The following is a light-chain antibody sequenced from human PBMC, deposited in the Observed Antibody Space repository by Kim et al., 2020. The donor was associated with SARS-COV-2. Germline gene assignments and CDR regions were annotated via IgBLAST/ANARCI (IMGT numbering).Light chain of an antibody. V-gene: IGLV6-57*03. CDR2: EDD. Sequence: GKTVTISGARISGSIDDKYVQWYQQRPGGVPTTVIYEDDQRPSGVSDRFSGSIDNSSNSASLTISGLRTEDEADYYCQSYNRDNVIFGGGTQLTVL. CDR1: SGSIDDKY. J-gene: IGLJ2*01. CDR3: QSYNRDNVI.